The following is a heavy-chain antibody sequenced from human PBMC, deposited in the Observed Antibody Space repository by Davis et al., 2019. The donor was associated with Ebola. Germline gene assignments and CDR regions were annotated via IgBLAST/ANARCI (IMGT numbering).Heavy chain of an antibody. CDR1: GYTFTSYA. Sequence: ASVKVSCKASGYTFTSYAMHWVRQAPGQRLEWMGWINAGNGNTKYSQKFQGRVTITRDTSASTAYMELSSLRSEDTAVYYCARMSIAARGNWFDPWGQGTLVTVSS. CDR2: INAGNGNT. D-gene: IGHD6-6*01. V-gene: IGHV1-3*01. J-gene: IGHJ5*02. CDR3: ARMSIAARGNWFDP.